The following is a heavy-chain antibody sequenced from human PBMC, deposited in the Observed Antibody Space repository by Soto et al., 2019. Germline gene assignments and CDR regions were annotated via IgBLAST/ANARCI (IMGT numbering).Heavy chain of an antibody. CDR3: ARDSPIGSTFSGYDAIDS. J-gene: IGHJ4*02. D-gene: IGHD5-12*01. CDR1: GYTFTSYG. V-gene: IGHV1-69*04. Sequence: GASVKVSCKISGYTFTSYGISWVRQAPGQGLEWMGRTIPLLNVADYAQDFQGRLTITADKSTNTTYMELTSLTSKDTAVYFCARDSPIGSTFSGYDAIDSWGQGTLVTVSS. CDR2: TIPLLNVA.